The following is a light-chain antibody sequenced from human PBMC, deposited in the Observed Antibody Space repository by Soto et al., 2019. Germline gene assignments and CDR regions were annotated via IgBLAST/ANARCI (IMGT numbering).Light chain of an antibody. CDR3: CSYAGSSTLV. CDR2: AGT. Sequence: QSVLTQPASVSGSPGQSVTISCTGTVSDVGNYNLVSWYQQHPGKAPQLMIYAGTKRPSGVSNRFSGSKSGNTASLTISGLQAEDEADYYCCSYAGSSTLVFRGGTKLTVL. V-gene: IGLV2-23*01. J-gene: IGLJ2*01. CDR1: VSDVGNYNL.